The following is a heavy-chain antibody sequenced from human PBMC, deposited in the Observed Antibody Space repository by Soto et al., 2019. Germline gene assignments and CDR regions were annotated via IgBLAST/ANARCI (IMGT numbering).Heavy chain of an antibody. V-gene: IGHV1-69*06. J-gene: IGHJ4*02. D-gene: IGHD5-18*01. CDR1: GGTFSTYT. CDR2: ITPILRET. CDR3: GRVPRYSFPTSDSLDQ. Sequence: QVHLVQSGTEVRKPGSSVTVSCKVSGGTFSTYTISWVRQAPGQGLQWMGGITPILRETTYAQNFQGRVSITADISATTAYMELSDLTSEDTAVYYSGRVPRYSFPTSDSLDQWGQGTRVTVSS.